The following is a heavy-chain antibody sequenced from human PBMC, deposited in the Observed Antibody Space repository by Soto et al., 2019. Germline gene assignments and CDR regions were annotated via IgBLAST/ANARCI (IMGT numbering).Heavy chain of an antibody. Sequence: GGSLRLSCAASGFTFSSYGMHWVRQAPGKGLEWVAVISYDGSNKYYADSVKGRFTISRDNSKNTLYLQMNSLRAEDTAVYYCAKDRPLDYWGQGTLVTVSS. J-gene: IGHJ4*02. V-gene: IGHV3-30*18. CDR3: AKDRPLDY. CDR2: ISYDGSNK. CDR1: GFTFSSYG.